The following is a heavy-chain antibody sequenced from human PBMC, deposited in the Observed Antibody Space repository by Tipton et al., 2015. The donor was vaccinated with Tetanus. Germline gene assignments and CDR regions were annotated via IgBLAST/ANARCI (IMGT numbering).Heavy chain of an antibody. CDR1: GGSVSSGSYY. CDR2: IYYSGST. CDR3: AREGYYDSSGYYYKGAFDI. D-gene: IGHD3-22*01. V-gene: IGHV4-61*01. Sequence: TLSLTCTVSGGSVSSGSYYWSWIRQPPGKGLEWIGYIYYSGSTNYNPSLKSRVTISVDTSKNQFSLKLSSVTAADTAVYYCAREGYYDSSGYYYKGAFDIWGQGTMVTVSS. J-gene: IGHJ3*02.